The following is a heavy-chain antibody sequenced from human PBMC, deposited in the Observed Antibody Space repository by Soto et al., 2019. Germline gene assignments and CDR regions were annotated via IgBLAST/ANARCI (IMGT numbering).Heavy chain of an antibody. D-gene: IGHD2-15*01. CDR1: GFTFSSYG. V-gene: IGHV3-30*18. Sequence: GGSLRLSCAASGFTFSSYGMHWVRQAPGKGLEWVAVISYDGSNKYYADSVKGRFTISRDNSKNTLYLQMNSLRAEDTAVYYCAKDRGVFGYCSGGSCYSSLLGPAADYWGQGTLVTVSS. CDR2: ISYDGSNK. J-gene: IGHJ4*02. CDR3: AKDRGVFGYCSGGSCYSSLLGPAADY.